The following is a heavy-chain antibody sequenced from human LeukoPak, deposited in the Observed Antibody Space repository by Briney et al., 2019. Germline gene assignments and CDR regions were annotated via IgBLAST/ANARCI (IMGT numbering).Heavy chain of an antibody. D-gene: IGHD6-13*01. CDR2: MNPNSGNT. CDR1: GYTFTSYD. J-gene: IGHJ5*02. V-gene: IGHV1-8*03. Sequence: ASVKVSCKASGYTFTSYDINWVRQATGQGLEWMGWMNPNSGNTGYAQKFQGRVTITRNTSISSAYMELSSLRSEDTAVYYCARVIGRAAAPFDPWGQGTLVTVSS. CDR3: ARVIGRAAAPFDP.